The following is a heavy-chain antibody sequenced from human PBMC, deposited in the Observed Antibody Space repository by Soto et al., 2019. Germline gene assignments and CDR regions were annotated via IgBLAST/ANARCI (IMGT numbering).Heavy chain of an antibody. CDR3: ARDHELRYFDWSQAYYYYYGRDV. Sequence: PSETLSLTCTVSGGSISSYYWSWTRQPPGKGLEWIGYIYYSGSTNYNPSLKSRVTISVDTSKNQFSLKLSSVTAADTAVYYCARDHELRYFDWSQAYYYYYGRDVWGQGTTVTVSS. V-gene: IGHV4-59*01. D-gene: IGHD3-9*01. CDR2: IYYSGST. J-gene: IGHJ6*02. CDR1: GGSISSYY.